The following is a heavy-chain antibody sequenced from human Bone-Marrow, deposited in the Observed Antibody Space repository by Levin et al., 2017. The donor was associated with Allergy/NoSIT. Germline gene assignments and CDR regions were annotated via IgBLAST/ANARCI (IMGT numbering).Heavy chain of an antibody. Sequence: ASVKVSCKTSGYTFMGHYLHWVRQAPGQGLEWMGWINPNSGGTKYAQKFQDRVTMTRDTSSSTGYMELRRLKPDDTAVYFCARDPNIAGRLVADYWGQGTLVTVSS. CDR1: GYTFMGHY. V-gene: IGHV1-2*02. CDR3: ARDPNIAGRLVADY. J-gene: IGHJ4*02. D-gene: IGHD6-6*01. CDR2: INPNSGGT.